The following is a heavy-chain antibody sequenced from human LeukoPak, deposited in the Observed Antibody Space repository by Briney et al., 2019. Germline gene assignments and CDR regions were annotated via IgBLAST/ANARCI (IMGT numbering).Heavy chain of an antibody. CDR1: GGSISSYY. J-gene: IGHJ4*02. Sequence: PSETRSLTCTGSGGSISSYYWSWIRQPPGKGLEWIGYIYYSGSTNYNPSLKSRVTISVDTSKNQFSLKLSSVTAADTAVYYCARLTIAVVPAAIFLFDYWGQGTLVTVSS. V-gene: IGHV4-59*08. D-gene: IGHD2-2*02. CDR3: ARLTIAVVPAAIFLFDY. CDR2: IYYSGST.